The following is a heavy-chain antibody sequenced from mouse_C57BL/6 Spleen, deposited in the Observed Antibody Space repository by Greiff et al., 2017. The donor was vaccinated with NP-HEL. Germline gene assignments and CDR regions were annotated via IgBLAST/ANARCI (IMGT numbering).Heavy chain of an antibody. CDR3: TRDPGDY. J-gene: IGHJ4*01. CDR2: ISSGDDYI. Sequence: EVHLVESGEGLVKPGGSLKLSCAASGFTFSSYDMSWVRQTPEKRLEWVAYISSGDDYIYYADTVKGRYTISRDNARNTLYLQMSSLKSEDTAMYYCTRDPGDYWGQGTSVTVSS. CDR1: GFTFSSYD. V-gene: IGHV5-9-1*02.